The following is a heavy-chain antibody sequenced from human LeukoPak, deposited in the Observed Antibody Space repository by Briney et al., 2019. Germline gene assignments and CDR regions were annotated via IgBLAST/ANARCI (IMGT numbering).Heavy chain of an antibody. V-gene: IGHV5-51*01. CDR3: ARHDLLPQCSSRNCPYGTWFDP. CDR1: GYSFSNYW. D-gene: IGHD2-2*01. Sequence: GESLKISCKGSGYSFSNYWIGWVRQTPGKGLEWMGIINPLDSDTRYSPSFQGQVTISVDKSTSTALLQWSSLEAPDTATYYCARHDLLPQCSSRNCPYGTWFDPWGQGTLVTVSS. CDR2: INPLDSDT. J-gene: IGHJ5*02.